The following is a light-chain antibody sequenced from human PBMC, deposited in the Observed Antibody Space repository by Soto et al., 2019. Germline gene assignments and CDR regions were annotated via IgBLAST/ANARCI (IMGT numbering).Light chain of an antibody. CDR1: HILTSNS. J-gene: IGKJ4*01. Sequence: DSVCTPSPDTLSLSPVNVSTLYFRAIHILTSNSLALCQQRPGQAPRLLIYAASSRATGIPDRFSGSGSGTDFPLTIRRLEPQDFAVYYCQQYGSSPRTFGGGTKVDI. CDR2: AAS. V-gene: IGKV3-20*01. CDR3: QQYGSSPRT.